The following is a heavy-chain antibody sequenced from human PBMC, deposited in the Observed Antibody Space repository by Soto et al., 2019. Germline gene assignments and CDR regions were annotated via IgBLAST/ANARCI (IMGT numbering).Heavy chain of an antibody. V-gene: IGHV3-43*01. CDR3: AKDGSQKDDDGNWLGS. D-gene: IGHD3-16*01. CDR2: ISWDGGTT. J-gene: IGHJ5*01. CDR1: GFTFEDYT. Sequence: GGSLSLSCAASGFTFEDYTIHWVRQAPGKALEWVSLISWDGGTTYYTHSVKGRFTISRDNSKNSLYLQMNSLRPEDTALYYCAKDGSQKDDDGNWLGSWGQGTLVTVSS.